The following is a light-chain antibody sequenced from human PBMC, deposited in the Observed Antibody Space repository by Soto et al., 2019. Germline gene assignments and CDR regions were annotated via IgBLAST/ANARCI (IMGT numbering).Light chain of an antibody. CDR1: QSVSSN. V-gene: IGKV3-15*01. CDR2: AAS. CDR3: QQYNNWPPIT. J-gene: IGKJ3*01. Sequence: EIVMTQSPATLSVSPGERATLSCRASQSVSSNLAWYQQKPGQGPRILIYAASTRATGIPARFSGSGSGTEFTLTISSLQSEDFAVYYCQQYNNWPPITFGPGTKVDIK.